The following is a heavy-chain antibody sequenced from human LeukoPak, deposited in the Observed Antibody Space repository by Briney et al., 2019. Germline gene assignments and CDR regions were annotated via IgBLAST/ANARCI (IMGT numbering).Heavy chain of an antibody. CDR3: AKGGSSSWNS. V-gene: IGHV3-23*01. CDR1: GFTFSSYA. D-gene: IGHD6-13*01. Sequence: GGSLRLSCAASGFTFSSYALSWFRQAPGKGPEWVSAISDNGVRTYYADSVKGRFTISRDNSKNTLYLQMNSLRTVDTAVYYCAKGGSSSWNSWGQRTLVTVSS. J-gene: IGHJ4*02. CDR2: ISDNGVRT.